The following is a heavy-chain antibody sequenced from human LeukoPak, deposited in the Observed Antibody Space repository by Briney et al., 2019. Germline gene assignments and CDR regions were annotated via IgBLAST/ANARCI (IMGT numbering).Heavy chain of an antibody. CDR3: ARAPIGRYCSGGSCYLNLYYFDY. CDR2: MNPNSGNT. Sequence: ASVKVSCKASGYTFTSYDINWVRQATGQGLELMGWMNPNSGNTGYAQKFQGRVTMTRNTSISTAYMELSSLRSEDTAVYYCARAPIGRYCSGGSCYLNLYYFDYWGQGTLVTVSS. J-gene: IGHJ4*02. CDR1: GYTFTSYD. D-gene: IGHD2-15*01. V-gene: IGHV1-8*01.